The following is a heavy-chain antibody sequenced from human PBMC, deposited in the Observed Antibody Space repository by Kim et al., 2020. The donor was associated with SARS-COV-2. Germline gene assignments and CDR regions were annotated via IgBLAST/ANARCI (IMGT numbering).Heavy chain of an antibody. CDR3: ARAGPSGRYYYYYGMDV. CDR1: GGSFSGYY. Sequence: SETLSLTCAVYGGSFSGYYWSWIRQPPGKGLEWIGEINHSGSTNYNPSLKSRVTISVDTSKNQFSLKLSSVTAADTAVYYCARAGPSGRYYYYYGMDVWG. J-gene: IGHJ6*01. CDR2: INHSGST. V-gene: IGHV4-34*01. D-gene: IGHD7-27*01.